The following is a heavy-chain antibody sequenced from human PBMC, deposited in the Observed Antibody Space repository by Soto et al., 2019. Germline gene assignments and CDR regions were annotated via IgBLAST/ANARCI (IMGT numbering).Heavy chain of an antibody. V-gene: IGHV4-34*01. J-gene: IGHJ4*02. CDR2: INHSGST. CDR1: GGSCSGYY. CDR3: ARAGIDFWSGFLHY. D-gene: IGHD3-3*01. Sequence: SETLSLTCAVYGGSCSGYYWSWIRQPPGKGLEWIGEINHSGSTNYNPSLKSRVTISVDTSKNRFSLKLSSVTAADTAVYYCARAGIDFWSGFLHYWGQGTLVTVSS.